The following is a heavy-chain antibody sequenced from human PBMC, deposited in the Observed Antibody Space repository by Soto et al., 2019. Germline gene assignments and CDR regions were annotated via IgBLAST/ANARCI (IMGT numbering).Heavy chain of an antibody. CDR1: GYSFTSYW. J-gene: IGHJ3*02. CDR2: IDPSDSYT. Sequence: GESLKISCKGSGYSFTSYWISWVRQMPGKGLEWKGRIDPSDSYTNYSPSFQGHVTISADKSISTAYLQWSSLKASDTAMYYCARILYDSDAFDIWGQGTMVTVSS. V-gene: IGHV5-10-1*01. D-gene: IGHD3-22*01. CDR3: ARILYDSDAFDI.